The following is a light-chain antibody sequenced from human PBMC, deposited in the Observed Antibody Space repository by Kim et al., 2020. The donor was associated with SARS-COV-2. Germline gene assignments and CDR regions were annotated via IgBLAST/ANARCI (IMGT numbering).Light chain of an antibody. Sequence: SYELTQPPSVSVAPGKTARITCGGTSIGSKSVHWYQQKPGQAPVLVISYDSVRPSGIPERFSGSNSGNTATLTISRVEAGDEADYYCQVWDSSSDHRVVFGGGTQLTVL. CDR2: YDS. CDR1: SIGSKS. CDR3: QVWDSSSDHRVV. V-gene: IGLV3-21*04. J-gene: IGLJ2*01.